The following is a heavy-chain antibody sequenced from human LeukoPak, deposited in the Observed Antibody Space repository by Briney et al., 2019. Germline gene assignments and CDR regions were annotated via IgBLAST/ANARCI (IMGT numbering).Heavy chain of an antibody. CDR1: GFTFTTYA. V-gene: IGHV3-30*04. J-gene: IGHJ3*02. CDR3: ARELPGAMIRGARGAFDI. D-gene: IGHD3-10*01. Sequence: PGGSLRLSCAASGFTFTTYAFHWVRQAPGKGLEWEAVILYDGSNEYYADSVKGRFTISRDNSKNTLYLQMNSLRVEDTAIYYCARELPGAMIRGARGAFDIWGQGTMVTVSS. CDR2: ILYDGSNE.